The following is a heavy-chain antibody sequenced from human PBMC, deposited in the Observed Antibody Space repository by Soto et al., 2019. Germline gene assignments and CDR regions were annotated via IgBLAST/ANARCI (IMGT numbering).Heavy chain of an antibody. CDR3: ARAPLQHCSGGSCCYLDY. CDR1: GYTFTGYY. Sequence: ASVKVSCKASGYTFTGYYMHWVRQAPGQGLEWMGWINPNSGGTNYAQKFQGWVTMTRDTSISTAYMELSRLRSDDTAVYYCARAPLQHCSGGSCCYLDYWGQGTLVTVSS. D-gene: IGHD2-15*01. V-gene: IGHV1-2*04. CDR2: INPNSGGT. J-gene: IGHJ4*02.